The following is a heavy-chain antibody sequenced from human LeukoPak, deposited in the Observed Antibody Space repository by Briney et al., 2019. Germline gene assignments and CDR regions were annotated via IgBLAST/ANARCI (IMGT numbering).Heavy chain of an antibody. Sequence: PGGSLRLSCAASGFTFTTYAMSWVRQAPGKGLEWVSAISGSGDTTHYADSVRGRFTISRDNSKNTLYLRMDSLRAEDTAEYYCSKLMLTSVGWSPFENWGQGTLVTVSS. D-gene: IGHD6-19*01. J-gene: IGHJ4*02. CDR2: ISGSGDTT. CDR3: SKLMLTSVGWSPFEN. CDR1: GFTFTTYA. V-gene: IGHV3-23*01.